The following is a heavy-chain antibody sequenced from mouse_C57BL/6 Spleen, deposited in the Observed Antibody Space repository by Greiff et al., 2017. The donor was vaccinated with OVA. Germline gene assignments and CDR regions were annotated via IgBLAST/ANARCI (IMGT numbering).Heavy chain of an antibody. D-gene: IGHD1-1*01. CDR1: GYTFTSYW. J-gene: IGHJ3*01. CDR3: ARLYYDPFAY. Sequence: QVQLQQPGAELVRPGSSVKLSCKASGYTFTSYWMDWVKQRPGQGLEWIGNIYPSDSETHYNQKFKDKATLTVDKSSSTAYMQLSSLTSEDSAVYYCARLYYDPFAYWGQGTLVTVSA. V-gene: IGHV1-61*01. CDR2: IYPSDSET.